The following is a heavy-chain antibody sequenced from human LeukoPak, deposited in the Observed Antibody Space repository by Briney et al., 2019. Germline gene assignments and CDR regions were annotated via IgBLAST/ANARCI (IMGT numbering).Heavy chain of an antibody. V-gene: IGHV1-18*01. CDR2: ISGYTGNS. D-gene: IGHD5-12*01. CDR1: GYLFTSHG. Sequence: SVKVSCKTSGYLFTSHGITWVRQAPGQGLEWMGWISGYTGNSNYAQKFQGRVTMTTETSTNTVYMELRSLTSDDTAVYYCAREANGGYGFDYWGQGTVVTVSS. CDR3: AREANGGYGFDY. J-gene: IGHJ4*02.